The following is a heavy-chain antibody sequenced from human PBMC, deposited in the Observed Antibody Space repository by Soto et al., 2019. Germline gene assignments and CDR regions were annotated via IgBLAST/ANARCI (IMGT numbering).Heavy chain of an antibody. CDR3: ARDSHQYCISTSCYKHYYYGMDV. V-gene: IGHV1-69*13. CDR2: IIPIFGTA. Sequence: SVKVSCKASGGTFSSYAISWVRQAPGQVLEWMGGIIPIFGTANYAQKFQGRVTITADESTSTAYMELSSLRSEDTTVYYCARDSHQYCISTSCYKHYYYGMDVWGQGTTVTVSS. J-gene: IGHJ6*02. CDR1: GGTFSSYA. D-gene: IGHD2-2*01.